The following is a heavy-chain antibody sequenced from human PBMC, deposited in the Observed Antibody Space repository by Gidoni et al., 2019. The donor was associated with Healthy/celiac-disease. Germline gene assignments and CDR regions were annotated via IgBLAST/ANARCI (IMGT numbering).Heavy chain of an antibody. Sequence: EVQLVESGGGLVKPGGSLRLSCPAPGFPFSRYSMNWFRQAPGKVLEWVSSIRSSSSYIYYADSVKGRFTISRDNAKNSLYLQMNSLRAEDTAVYYCARDLRFARFLESSYYFDYWGQGTLATVSS. J-gene: IGHJ4*02. D-gene: IGHD3-3*01. CDR2: IRSSSSYI. CDR3: ARDLRFARFLESSYYFDY. CDR1: GFPFSRYS. V-gene: IGHV3-21*01.